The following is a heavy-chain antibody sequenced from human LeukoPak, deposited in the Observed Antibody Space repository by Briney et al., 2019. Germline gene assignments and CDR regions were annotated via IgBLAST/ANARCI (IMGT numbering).Heavy chain of an antibody. V-gene: IGHV4-30-2*01. Sequence: SETLSLTCAVSGGSISSGGYSWSWIRQPPGRGLEWIGYIYHSGSTYYNPSLKSRVTISVDRSKNQFSLKLSSVTAADTAVYYRARVRRDGYNYFDYWGQGTLVTVSS. D-gene: IGHD5-24*01. CDR1: GGSISSGGYS. CDR2: IYHSGST. J-gene: IGHJ4*02. CDR3: ARVRRDGYNYFDY.